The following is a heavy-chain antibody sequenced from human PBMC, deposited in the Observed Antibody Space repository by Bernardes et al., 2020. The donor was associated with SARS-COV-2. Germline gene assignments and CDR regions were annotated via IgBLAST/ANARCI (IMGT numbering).Heavy chain of an antibody. D-gene: IGHD3-3*01. CDR1: GSSISRHY. J-gene: IGHJ6*02. Sequence: SETLSLTCTVSGSSISRHYWGWIRQPPGKGLEWIGFIFHSGSTGYNPSLESRVTISVDTSKNQFSLRLSSVTAADTAVYYCARDRMRGTRIAGVVGRGSGGGMDVWGQGTTVIVSS. V-gene: IGHV4-59*11. CDR2: IFHSGST. CDR3: ARDRMRGTRIAGVVGRGSGGGMDV.